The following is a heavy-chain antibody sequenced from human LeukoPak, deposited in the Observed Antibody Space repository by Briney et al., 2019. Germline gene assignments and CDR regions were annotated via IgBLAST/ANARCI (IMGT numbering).Heavy chain of an antibody. CDR3: ARGRVEYYYDSSGFDY. CDR2: IYSGGST. CDR1: GFTVSSNY. J-gene: IGHJ4*02. V-gene: IGHV3-53*01. Sequence: GGSLRLSCAASGFTVSSNYMSWVRQAPGKGLEWVSVIYSGGSTYYADSVKGRFTISRDNSKNTLYLQMNSLRAEDTAVYYCARGRVEYYYDSSGFDYWGQGTLVTVSS. D-gene: IGHD3-22*01.